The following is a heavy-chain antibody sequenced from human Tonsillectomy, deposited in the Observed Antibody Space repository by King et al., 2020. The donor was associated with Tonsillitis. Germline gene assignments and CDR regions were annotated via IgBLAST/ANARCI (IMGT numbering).Heavy chain of an antibody. D-gene: IGHD3-22*01. CDR3: TRDQDQYDICGYYLY. CDR1: GFTFGDYA. J-gene: IGHJ4*02. CDR2: IRNKAYGGTT. V-gene: IGHV3-49*04. Sequence: VQLVESGGGLVQPGRSLRLSCTASGFTFGDYAMTWVRQAPGKGLEWVGFIRNKAYGGTTEYAASVKGRFTISRDDSKSIAYLQMNSLKTEDTAVYYCTRDQDQYDICGYYLYWGQGTLVTVSS.